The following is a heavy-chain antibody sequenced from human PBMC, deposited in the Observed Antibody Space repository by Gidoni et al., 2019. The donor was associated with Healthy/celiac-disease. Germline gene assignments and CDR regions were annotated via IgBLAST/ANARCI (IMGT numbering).Heavy chain of an antibody. D-gene: IGHD3-10*01. CDR3: ARDRDYGSGSYYGGKDY. CDR2: IYHSGST. Sequence: QVQLQESGPGLVKPSETLSLTCTVAGYSISRGYYWGWIRQPPGKGLEWIGSIYHSGSTSYTPSLQSRVTISVDTSKNQFSLKLSSVTAADTAVYYCARDRDYGSGSYYGGKDYWGQGTLVTVSS. V-gene: IGHV4-38-2*02. CDR1: GYSISRGYY. J-gene: IGHJ4*02.